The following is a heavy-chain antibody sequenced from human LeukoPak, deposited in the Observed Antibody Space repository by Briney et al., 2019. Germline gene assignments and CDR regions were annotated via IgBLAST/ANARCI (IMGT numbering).Heavy chain of an antibody. Sequence: GASVKVSCKASGYTFTGYYMHWVRQAPGQGLEXXXXXXXXXXGTNYAQKFQGRVTMTRDTSISTAYMELSRLRSDDTAVYYCARDRTPLYWNYEYYYYYGMDVWGQGTTVTVSS. CDR2: XXXXXXGT. J-gene: IGHJ6*02. CDR3: ARDRTPLYWNYEYYYYYGMDV. D-gene: IGHD1-7*01. V-gene: IGHV1-2*02. CDR1: GYTFTGYY.